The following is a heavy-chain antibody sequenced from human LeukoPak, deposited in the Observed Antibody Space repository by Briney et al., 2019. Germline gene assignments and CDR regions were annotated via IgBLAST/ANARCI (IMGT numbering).Heavy chain of an antibody. CDR2: IYYSGST. Sequence: SETLSLTCTVSGGSISSYYWSWIRQPPGKGLEWIGYIYYSGSTNYNPSLKSRVTISVDTSKNQFSLKLSSVTAADTAVYYCARVGGSGSYNWFDPWGQGTLVTVSS. CDR1: GGSISSYY. D-gene: IGHD3-10*01. CDR3: ARVGGSGSYNWFDP. J-gene: IGHJ5*02. V-gene: IGHV4-59*01.